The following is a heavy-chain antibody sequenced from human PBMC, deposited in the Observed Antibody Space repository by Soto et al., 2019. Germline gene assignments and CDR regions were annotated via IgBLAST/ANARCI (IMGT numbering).Heavy chain of an antibody. J-gene: IGHJ5*02. CDR3: ARSGLALPYSASHWFDP. CDR1: GFTFSTYG. Sequence: EVQLVESGGGLVKPGGSLRLSCAASGFTFSTYGMNWVRQAPGKGLEWLSSISDSGHYIYYADSVKGRFTISRDNAKNSLFLPMNSLRGEDTAVYYCARSGLALPYSASHWFDPWGHGTLVTVSS. CDR2: ISDSGHYI. V-gene: IGHV3-21*01. D-gene: IGHD3-22*01.